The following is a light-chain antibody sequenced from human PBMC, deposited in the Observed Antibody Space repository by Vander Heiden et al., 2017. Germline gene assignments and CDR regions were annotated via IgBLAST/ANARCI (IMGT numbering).Light chain of an antibody. CDR3: GTWDTSLSVVV. V-gene: IGLV1-51*01. CDR1: SSNIGSTY. J-gene: IGLJ2*01. CDR2: DNN. Sequence: QPVLTHPPSVPAAPGQKVTISCSGSSSNIGSTYVSWYQQLPGTAPKLLIYDNNKRPSGIPDRFSGSKSGTSATLGITGVQTGDEADYYCGTWDTSLSVVVFGGGTKLTVL.